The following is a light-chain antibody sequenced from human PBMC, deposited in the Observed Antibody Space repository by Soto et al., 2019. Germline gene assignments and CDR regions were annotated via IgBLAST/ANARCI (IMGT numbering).Light chain of an antibody. CDR1: SSNIGSTT. J-gene: IGLJ2*01. V-gene: IGLV1-44*01. CDR3: ATWDDSLNVYVL. Sequence: QSVLTQPPSASGTPGQRVTISCSGTSSNIGSTTVNWYQQLPGAAPILLVHSDNQRPSGVPDRFSGSRSGTSASLAISGLQSEDEADYYCATWDDSLNVYVLFGGGTKLTVL. CDR2: SDN.